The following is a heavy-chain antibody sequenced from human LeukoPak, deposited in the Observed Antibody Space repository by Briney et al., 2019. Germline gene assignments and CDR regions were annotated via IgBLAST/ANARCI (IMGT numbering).Heavy chain of an antibody. J-gene: IGHJ6*03. CDR2: IYYSGST. D-gene: IGHD3-22*01. V-gene: IGHV4-39*07. CDR3: ARDRRTYDSSGYFSLGHYYYMDV. Sequence: SETLSLTCTVSGGSISSSSYYWGWIRQPPGKGLEWIGSIYYSGSTYYNPSLKSRVTISVDTSKNQFSLKLSSVTAADTAVYYCARDRRTYDSSGYFSLGHYYYMDVWGKGTTVTVSS. CDR1: GGSISSSSYY.